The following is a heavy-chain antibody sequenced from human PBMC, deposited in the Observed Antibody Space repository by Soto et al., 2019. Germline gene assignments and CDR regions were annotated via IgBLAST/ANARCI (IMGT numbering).Heavy chain of an antibody. CDR2: ISGSGGST. CDR1: GFTFINYA. D-gene: IGHD3-3*01. Sequence: GGSLRLSCAASGFTFINYAMSWVRQAPGKGLEWVSAISGSGGSTYYADSVKGRFTISRDNSKNTLFLQMNSLRAEDTAVYYCAKDPGYYDFWSGYVTDWGQGTLVTVSS. CDR3: AKDPGYYDFWSGYVTD. J-gene: IGHJ4*02. V-gene: IGHV3-23*01.